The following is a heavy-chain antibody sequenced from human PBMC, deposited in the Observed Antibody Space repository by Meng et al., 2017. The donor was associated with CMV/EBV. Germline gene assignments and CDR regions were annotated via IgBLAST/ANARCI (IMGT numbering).Heavy chain of an antibody. D-gene: IGHD4-11*01. CDR2: INPSGGST. CDR1: GFTFSSYW. V-gene: IGHV1-46*01. Sequence: GESLKISCAASGFTFSSYWMSWVRQAPGKGLEWMGIINPSGGSTSYAQKFQGRVTMTRDTSTSTVYMELSSLRSEDTAVYYCARDYSAVTITAFDYWGQGTLVTVSS. CDR3: ARDYSAVTITAFDY. J-gene: IGHJ4*02.